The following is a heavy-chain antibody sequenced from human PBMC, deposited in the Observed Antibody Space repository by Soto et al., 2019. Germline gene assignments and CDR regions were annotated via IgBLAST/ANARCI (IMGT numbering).Heavy chain of an antibody. CDR3: VWRNTETTMGY. V-gene: IGHV3-15*05. J-gene: IGHJ4*02. CDR1: GIIFRDAW. D-gene: IGHD4-17*01. CDR2: IKSKGNDGTT. Sequence: GGSLRLSCAVSGIIFRDAWMSWVRQAPERELDSVGRIKSKGNDGTTEYAAAVQCRFTISRDDSANTMYLQMNSLNVDDTALYSCVWRNTETTMGYWGQWTLVTVSS.